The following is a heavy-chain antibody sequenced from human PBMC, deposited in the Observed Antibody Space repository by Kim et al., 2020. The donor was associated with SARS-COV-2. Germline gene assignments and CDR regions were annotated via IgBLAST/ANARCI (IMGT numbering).Heavy chain of an antibody. CDR3: ARDDEQSGYDYDY. J-gene: IGHJ4*02. Sequence: AQKLQGRVTMTTDTSTGQAYMELRSLRSDDTAVYYCARDDEQSGYDYDYWGQGTLVTVSS. D-gene: IGHD5-12*01. V-gene: IGHV1-18*01.